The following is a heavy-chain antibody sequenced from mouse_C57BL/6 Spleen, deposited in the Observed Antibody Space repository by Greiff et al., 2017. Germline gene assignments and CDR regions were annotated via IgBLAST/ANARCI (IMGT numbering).Heavy chain of an antibody. V-gene: IGHV5-17*01. J-gene: IGHJ2*01. Sequence: EVTLMESGGGLVKPGGSLKLSCAASGFTFSDYGMHWVRQAPEKGLEWVAYISSGSSTIYYADTGKGRFTISRDNAKKILVLQMTRLRSEDTAMYYCARGGANWEIEYWGQGTTLTVSS. D-gene: IGHD4-1*01. CDR2: ISSGSSTI. CDR3: ARGGANWEIEY. CDR1: GFTFSDYG.